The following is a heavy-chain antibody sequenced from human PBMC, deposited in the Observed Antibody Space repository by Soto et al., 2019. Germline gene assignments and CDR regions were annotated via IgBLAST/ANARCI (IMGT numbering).Heavy chain of an antibody. J-gene: IGHJ3*01. CDR3: ARDMEIGSSWGDAFDL. D-gene: IGHD6-13*01. Sequence: ASVKVSCKASGYTFSNYETIWVRQATGQGLEWMGWMNPNSGDTAYAQKFQGRVTMTRDTSISTAYMELSSLRSEDTAVYYCARDMEIGSSWGDAFDLWGQGTMVTVSS. CDR1: GYTFSNYE. V-gene: IGHV1-8*01. CDR2: MNPNSGDT.